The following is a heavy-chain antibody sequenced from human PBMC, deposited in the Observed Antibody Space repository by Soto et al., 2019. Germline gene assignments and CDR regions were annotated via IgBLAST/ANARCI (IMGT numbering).Heavy chain of an antibody. CDR1: GGSISSGGYS. J-gene: IGHJ4*02. V-gene: IGHV4-30-2*01. D-gene: IGHD3-10*01. CDR2: IYHSGST. CDR3: ARGTTMVRGVILDY. Sequence: QLQLQESGSGLVKPSQTLSLTCAVSGGSISSGGYSWSWIRQPPGKGLEWIGYIYHSGSTYYNPSLKSRVTISVDRAKNQFSLKLSSVTAADTAVYYCARGTTMVRGVILDYWGQGTLVTVSS.